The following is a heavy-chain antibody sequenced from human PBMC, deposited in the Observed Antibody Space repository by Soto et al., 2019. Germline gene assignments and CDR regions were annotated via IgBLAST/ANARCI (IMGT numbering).Heavy chain of an antibody. CDR1: GYSFTSYW. CDR2: IDPSDSYT. Sequence: EVQLVQSGAEVKKPGESLRISCKGSGYSFTSYWISWLRQMPGNGLEWMGRIDPSDSYTNYSPSFQGHVTISADKSISTAYLQWSSLKASDTAMYYCARRSAYCGGDCSIDYWGQGTLVTVSS. J-gene: IGHJ4*02. CDR3: ARRSAYCGGDCSIDY. V-gene: IGHV5-10-1*03. D-gene: IGHD2-21*02.